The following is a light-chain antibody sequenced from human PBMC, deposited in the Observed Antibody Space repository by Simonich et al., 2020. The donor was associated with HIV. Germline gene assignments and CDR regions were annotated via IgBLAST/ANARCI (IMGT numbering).Light chain of an antibody. V-gene: IGKV4-1*01. CDR2: WAS. Sequence: DIVMTQSPDSLAVSLGERATINCKSSQSVLYSSNNKNYVAWYQQKPRQPPKLLIYWASTRESGVPDRFSGSGSGTDFTLTISSLQAEDVAVYYCQQYYSTPYTFGQGTKLEIK. CDR1: QSVLYSSNNKNY. CDR3: QQYYSTPYT. J-gene: IGKJ2*01.